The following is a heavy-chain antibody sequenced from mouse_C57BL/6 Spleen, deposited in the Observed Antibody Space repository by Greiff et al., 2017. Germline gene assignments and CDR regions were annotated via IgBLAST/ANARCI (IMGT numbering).Heavy chain of an antibody. CDR3: ARGGTAQATDY. CDR1: GYTFTSYW. CDR2: IHPNSGST. Sequence: QVQLQQPGAELVKPGASVKLSCKASGYTFTSYWMHWVKQRPGQGLEWIGMIHPNSGSTNYNEKFKSKATLTVDTSSSTAYMQLSSLTSEDSAVYYCARGGTAQATDYWGQGTTLTVSS. J-gene: IGHJ2*01. D-gene: IGHD3-2*02. V-gene: IGHV1-64*01.